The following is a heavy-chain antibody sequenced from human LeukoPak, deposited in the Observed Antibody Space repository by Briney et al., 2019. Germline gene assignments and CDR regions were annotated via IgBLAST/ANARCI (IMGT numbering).Heavy chain of an antibody. CDR3: ARCMVRGVIITENWFDP. Sequence: ASVKVSCKASGYTFTSYYMHWVRQAPGQGLEWMGIINPSGGSTSYAQKFQGRVTMTRDTSTSTVYMELSSLRSEDTAVYYCARCMVRGVIITENWFDPWGQGTLVTVSS. J-gene: IGHJ5*02. CDR2: INPSGGST. V-gene: IGHV1-46*01. CDR1: GYTFTSYY. D-gene: IGHD3-10*01.